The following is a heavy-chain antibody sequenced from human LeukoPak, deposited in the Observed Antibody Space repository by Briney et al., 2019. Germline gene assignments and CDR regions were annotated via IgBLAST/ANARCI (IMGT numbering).Heavy chain of an antibody. V-gene: IGHV1-2*02. Sequence: ASVKVSCKASGYTFTTYYIHWVRQAPGQGLEWMGWINPNSGVTNYAQKSLGSVTMTGDTSINTAIMELSRLRSEATAIYYCARGGGTTMVRGVITNYCMLWGRGSLVTISS. CDR2: INPNSGVT. J-gene: IGHJ2*01. CDR1: GYTFTTYY. D-gene: IGHD3-10*01. CDR3: ARGGGTTMVRGVITNYCML.